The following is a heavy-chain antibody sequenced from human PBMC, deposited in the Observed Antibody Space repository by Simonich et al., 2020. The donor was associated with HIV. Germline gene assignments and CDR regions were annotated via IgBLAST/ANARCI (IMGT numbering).Heavy chain of an antibody. CDR1: GGTFSSFA. J-gene: IGHJ4*02. CDR2: IIPIFGTA. CDR3: ARKGGGRGVYYFDY. V-gene: IGHV1-69*13. Sequence: QVQLVQSGAEVKKPGSSVKVSCKASGGTFSSFAISWVRQAPGLGLEWVGEIIPIFGTANYAQMFQGRGTITADESTSTAYMELSSLRSEDTGIYYCARKGGGRGVYYFDYWGQGTLVTVSS. D-gene: IGHD3-10*01.